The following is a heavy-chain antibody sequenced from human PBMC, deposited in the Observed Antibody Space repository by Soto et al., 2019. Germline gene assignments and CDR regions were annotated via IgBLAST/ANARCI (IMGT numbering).Heavy chain of an antibody. CDR1: GGTFSNFA. D-gene: IGHD6-13*01. J-gene: IGHJ6*02. Sequence: QVQLVQSGAEVKMPGSSVKVSCKASGGTFSNFAISWVRQAPGQGLEWMGGIIPVFGTPNYAQKFQGRVTITADMSTSTSYMELSSLRSEDTNVYYCARSCSSSWYPYAMDVWGQGTTVTVSS. CDR3: ARSCSSSWYPYAMDV. V-gene: IGHV1-69*06. CDR2: IIPVFGTP.